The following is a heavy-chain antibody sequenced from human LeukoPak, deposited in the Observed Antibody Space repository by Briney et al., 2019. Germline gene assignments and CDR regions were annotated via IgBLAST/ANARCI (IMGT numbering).Heavy chain of an antibody. Sequence: GGSLRLSCAASGFTFSSYSMNWVRQAPGKGLEWVSYISSSSSTKYYADSMKGRLTISRDNAKNSLYLQMNSLRAEDTAVYYCARAVKGAIWLVDGFDLWGQGTLVTVSS. CDR2: ISSSSSTK. CDR1: GFTFSSYS. V-gene: IGHV3-48*04. J-gene: IGHJ5*02. D-gene: IGHD3-10*01. CDR3: ARAVKGAIWLVDGFDL.